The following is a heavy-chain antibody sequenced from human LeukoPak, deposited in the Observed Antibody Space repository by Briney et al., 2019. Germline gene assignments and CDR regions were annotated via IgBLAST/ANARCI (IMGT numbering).Heavy chain of an antibody. Sequence: SETLSLTCTVSGGSISSYYWSWIRQPAGKGLEWIGRIYTSGSTNYNPSLKSRVTMSVDTSKNQFTLKLSSVTAADTAVYYCVREGWYRWFDPWGQGTLVTVSS. CDR3: VREGWYRWFDP. CDR2: IYTSGST. CDR1: GGSISSYY. D-gene: IGHD2-15*01. V-gene: IGHV4-4*07. J-gene: IGHJ5*02.